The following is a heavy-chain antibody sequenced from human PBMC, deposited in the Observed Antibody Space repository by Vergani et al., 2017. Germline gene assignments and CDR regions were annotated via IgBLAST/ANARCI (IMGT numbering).Heavy chain of an antibody. D-gene: IGHD6-19*01. V-gene: IGHV4-4*09. CDR3: ARQAQWLVHFDY. J-gene: IGHJ4*02. CDR1: GGSLSSYY. CDR2: IYTSGST. Sequence: QVQLQESGPGLVKPSETLSLTCTVSGGSLSSYYWSWIRQPPGKGMEWIGYIYTSGSTNYNPSLKSRVTISVDTSKNQFSLKLSSVTAADTAVYYCARQAQWLVHFDYWGQGTLVTVSS.